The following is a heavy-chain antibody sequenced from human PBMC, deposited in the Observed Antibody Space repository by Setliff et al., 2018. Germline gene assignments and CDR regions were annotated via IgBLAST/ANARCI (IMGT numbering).Heavy chain of an antibody. CDR1: GYTFTDYY. J-gene: IGHJ5*02. V-gene: IGHV1-2*06. CDR2: INPISGAT. D-gene: IGHD4-17*01. CDR3: ARSVHGDYVRLRQNNWLDP. Sequence: VASVKVSCKASGYTFTDYYIYWVRQAPGQGLQWMGRINPISGATDYAQKFQGRVTRTRDTSITTAYMELSSLRSDDTAMYYCARSVHGDYVRLRQNNWLDPWGQGTLVTVSS.